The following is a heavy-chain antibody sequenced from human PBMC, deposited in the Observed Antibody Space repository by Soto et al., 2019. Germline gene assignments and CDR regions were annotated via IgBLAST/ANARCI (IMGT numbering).Heavy chain of an antibody. CDR1: GFTFSSYA. D-gene: IGHD1-26*01. CDR3: ARRGSGSYYDY. J-gene: IGHJ4*02. V-gene: IGHV3-23*01. Sequence: EVQLLESGGGLVQPGGSLRLSCAASGFTFSSYAMRWVRQAPVKGLEWVSAISGSGGSIYYADSVKGRFTISRDNSKNTLYLQMNSLRAEDTAVYYCARRGSGSYYDYWGQGTLVTVSS. CDR2: ISGSGGSI.